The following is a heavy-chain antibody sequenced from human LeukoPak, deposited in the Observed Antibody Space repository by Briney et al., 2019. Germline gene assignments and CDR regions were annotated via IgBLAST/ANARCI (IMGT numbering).Heavy chain of an antibody. Sequence: SETLSLTCAVYGGSFSGYYWSWIRQPPGKGLGWIAEINHSGNTNYNPSLKSRVTISVDTSKNQFSLKLSSVTAADTAVYYCATPYSSSWYFDYWGQGTLVTVSS. CDR1: GGSFSGYY. D-gene: IGHD6-13*01. CDR3: ATPYSSSWYFDY. V-gene: IGHV4-34*01. CDR2: INHSGNT. J-gene: IGHJ4*02.